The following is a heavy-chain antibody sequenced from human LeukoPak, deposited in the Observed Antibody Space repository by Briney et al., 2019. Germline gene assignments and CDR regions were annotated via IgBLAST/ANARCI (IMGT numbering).Heavy chain of an antibody. CDR2: IYYTGSN. V-gene: IGHV4-59*01. CDR1: GGSISGFY. D-gene: IGHD3-22*01. Sequence: SETLSLICSVSGGSISGFYWSWIRQPPGKGLEWIGHIYYTGSNYNRPSLKTRVTMSLDTSKNQLFLNLSSLTAADTAVYYCARSYYDSSGYRYYDYWGQETLVTVSS. CDR3: ARSYYDSSGYRYYDY. J-gene: IGHJ4*02.